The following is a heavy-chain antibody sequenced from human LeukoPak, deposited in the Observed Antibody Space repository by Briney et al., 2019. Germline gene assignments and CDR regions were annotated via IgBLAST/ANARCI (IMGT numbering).Heavy chain of an antibody. CDR1: VGSISSYD. D-gene: IGHD3-22*01. CDR3: ARSTYYYDSSGYSGGYYFDY. J-gene: IGHJ4*02. Sequence: SETLSLTCTVSVGSISSYDWSWIRQPPGKGLEGIGDIYDSGSTNYNPSLKSRVTISVDTSKTQFSLKLSSVTAADTAVYYCARSTYYYDSSGYSGGYYFDYWGQGTLVTVSS. V-gene: IGHV4-59*01. CDR2: IYDSGST.